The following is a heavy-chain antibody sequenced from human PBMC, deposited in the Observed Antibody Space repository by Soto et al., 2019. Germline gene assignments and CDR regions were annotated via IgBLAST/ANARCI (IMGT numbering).Heavy chain of an antibody. CDR1: GGTFSSYA. Sequence: QVQLVQSGAEVKKPGSSVKVSCKASGGTFSSYAISWVRQAPGQGLEWMGGIIPIFGTANYAQKFLGRVTITADESTSTAYMELSSLRSEDTAVYYCARVTEIAAYYYYYGMDVWGQGTTVTVSS. J-gene: IGHJ6*02. D-gene: IGHD1-20*01. V-gene: IGHV1-69*01. CDR2: IIPIFGTA. CDR3: ARVTEIAAYYYYYGMDV.